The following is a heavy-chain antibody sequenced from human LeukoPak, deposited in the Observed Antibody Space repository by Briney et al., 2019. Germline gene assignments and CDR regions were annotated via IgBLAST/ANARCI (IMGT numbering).Heavy chain of an antibody. Sequence: ASVKVSCKASGYTFTSYGISWVRQAPGQGLEWMGWISAYNGNTNYAQKLQGRVTMTTDTSTSTAYMELRSLRSDDTAVYYCARDRLSLAMVRGVIPYYMDVWGKGTTVTVSS. CDR3: ARDRLSLAMVRGVIPYYMDV. CDR1: GYTFTSYG. J-gene: IGHJ6*03. D-gene: IGHD3-10*01. CDR2: ISAYNGNT. V-gene: IGHV1-18*01.